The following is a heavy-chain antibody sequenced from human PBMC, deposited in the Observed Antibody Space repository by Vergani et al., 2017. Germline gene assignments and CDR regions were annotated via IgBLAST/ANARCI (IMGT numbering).Heavy chain of an antibody. CDR2: IIPVLGKT. D-gene: IGHD2-21*01. V-gene: IGHV1-69*08. CDR3: ARDPRGYGGGAEDYYYGMDV. J-gene: IGHJ6*02. CDR1: GATFRSNT. Sequence: QVQLVQSGAEVKKPGSSVTVFCKASGATFRSNTISWVRQVPGQGLEWMGRIIPVLGKTKYAQDFQGRLTITADTSTSTAYMELTSLRSQDTAVYYCARDPRGYGGGAEDYYYGMDVWGQGTTVTVSS.